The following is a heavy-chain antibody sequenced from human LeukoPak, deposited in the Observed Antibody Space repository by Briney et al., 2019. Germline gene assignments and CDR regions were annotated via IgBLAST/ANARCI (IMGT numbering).Heavy chain of an antibody. V-gene: IGHV3-23*01. D-gene: IGHD5-24*01. CDR2: ISGSGGST. Sequence: GGSLRLSCAASGFTFSSYAMSWVRQAPGKGLEWVSAISGSGGSTYYADSVKGRFTISRDNSNNTLYLQMNSLRAEDTAVYYCAKDQYPGARDGYINLSWGQGTLVTVSS. J-gene: IGHJ5*02. CDR3: AKDQYPGARDGYINLS. CDR1: GFTFSSYA.